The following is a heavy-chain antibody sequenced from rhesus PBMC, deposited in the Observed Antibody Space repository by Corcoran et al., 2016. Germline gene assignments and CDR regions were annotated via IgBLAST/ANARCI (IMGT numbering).Heavy chain of an antibody. V-gene: IGHV4-65*01. J-gene: IGHJ4*01. D-gene: IGHD3-28*01. CDR1: GGSVSSSNW. Sequence: QVQLQESGPGLVKPSETLSLTCAVPGGSVSSSNWWSWIRQPPGKGLEWIGYFSGSSGSTYYNPSLKSRVTISTDTSKNQFSLKLSSVTAADTAVYYCARIFDSGYFDYWGQGVLVTVSS. CDR2: FSGSSGST. CDR3: ARIFDSGYFDY.